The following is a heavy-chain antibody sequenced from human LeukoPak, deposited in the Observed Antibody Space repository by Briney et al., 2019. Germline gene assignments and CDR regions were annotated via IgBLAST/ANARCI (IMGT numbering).Heavy chain of an antibody. J-gene: IGHJ4*01. CDR3: ARDRNGGAYSFDY. V-gene: IGHV1-18*01. Sequence: ASVKVSCKASGYTFTNFCVSWVRQPPGQGLELMGCISAYNGNTDFAQKFQGRVTLTIQTSTATAYMDLRSLKSDETAVYYCARDRNGGAYSFDYWGHGTLVTVSS. CDR2: ISAYNGNT. CDR1: GYTFTNFC. D-gene: IGHD2-8*01.